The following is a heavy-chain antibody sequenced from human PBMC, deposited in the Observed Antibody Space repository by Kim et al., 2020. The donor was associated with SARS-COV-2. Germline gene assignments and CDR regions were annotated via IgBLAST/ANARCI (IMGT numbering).Heavy chain of an antibody. D-gene: IGHD4-17*01. V-gene: IGHV4-59*01. Sequence: HPSRKGRGTISVDQSKNQFALKLSSVTAADTAVYYCARSYGDYGVNWFDPWGQGTLVTVSS. J-gene: IGHJ5*02. CDR3: ARSYGDYGVNWFDP.